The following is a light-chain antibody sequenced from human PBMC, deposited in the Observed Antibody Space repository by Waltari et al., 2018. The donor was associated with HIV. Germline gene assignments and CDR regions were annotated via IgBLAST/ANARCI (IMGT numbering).Light chain of an antibody. V-gene: IGKV1-5*03. CDR2: KAS. Sequence: DIQMTQSPSTLSASIGGRLTITCRASRSIGNWLAWYQQRPGQALNLLISKASNLEGGVPSSFSGSGSGTHFTVAISGLRPDDFATDYCQQYSDFPVTFGQGTKL. CDR3: QQYSDFPVT. J-gene: IGKJ2*01. CDR1: RSIGNW.